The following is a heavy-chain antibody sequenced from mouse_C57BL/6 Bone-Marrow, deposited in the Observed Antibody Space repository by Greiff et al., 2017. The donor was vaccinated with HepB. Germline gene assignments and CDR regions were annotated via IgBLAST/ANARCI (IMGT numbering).Heavy chain of an antibody. V-gene: IGHV7-3*01. CDR3: AGQGQFAY. CDR1: GFTFTDYY. CDR2: IRNKANGYTT. J-gene: IGHJ3*01. Sequence: EVQLVESGGGLVQPGGSLSLSCAASGFTFTDYYMSWVRQPPGKALEWLGFIRNKANGYTTEYSASVKGRFTISRDNSQSILYLQMIALRAEDSATYYCAGQGQFAYWGQGTLVTVSA.